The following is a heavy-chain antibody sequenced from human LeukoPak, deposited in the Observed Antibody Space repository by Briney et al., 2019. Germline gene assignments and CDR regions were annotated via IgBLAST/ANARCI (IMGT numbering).Heavy chain of an antibody. CDR3: ARAIMITFGGVIVPYYIDY. V-gene: IGHV1-69*01. J-gene: IGHJ4*02. CDR2: IIPNFGTA. Sequence: SVKVSCKASGGTFSSYAISWVRQGPGQGLEWMGGIIPNFGTANYAQKFQGRVTITADESTSTAYMELCSLRSEDTAVYYCARAIMITFGGVIVPYYIDYWGQGTLVTVSS. D-gene: IGHD3-16*02. CDR1: GGTFSSYA.